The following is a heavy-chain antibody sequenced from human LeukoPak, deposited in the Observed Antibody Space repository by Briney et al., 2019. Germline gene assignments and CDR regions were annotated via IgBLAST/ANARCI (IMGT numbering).Heavy chain of an antibody. Sequence: GGSLRFSCAASGFTFNKYYMNWVRQAPGKGLEWISYISSSSSTTNYADSVKGRFTISRDNGKNSLYLQMNSLRAEDTAVYYCARSVDTDYWGRGTLVTVSS. CDR3: ARSVDTDY. V-gene: IGHV3-48*01. CDR1: GFTFNKYY. D-gene: IGHD5-18*01. J-gene: IGHJ4*02. CDR2: ISSSSSTT.